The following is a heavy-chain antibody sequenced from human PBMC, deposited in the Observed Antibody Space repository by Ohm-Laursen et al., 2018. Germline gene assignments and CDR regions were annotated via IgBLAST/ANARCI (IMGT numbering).Heavy chain of an antibody. CDR2: IKQDGSQK. CDR1: GFTFSDHW. V-gene: IGHV3-7*01. J-gene: IGHJ4*02. Sequence: SLRLSCTASGFTFSDHWMTWVRQAPGKGLEWVANIKQDGSQKYYLDSVKGRFTISRDNAKNSLYLQMNSLRAEDTAVYYCAKARAVSYFDYWGQGTLVTVSS. D-gene: IGHD2/OR15-2a*01. CDR3: AKARAVSYFDY.